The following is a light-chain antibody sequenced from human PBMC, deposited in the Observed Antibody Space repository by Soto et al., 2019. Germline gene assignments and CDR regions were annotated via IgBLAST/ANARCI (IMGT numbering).Light chain of an antibody. J-gene: IGLJ3*02. CDR1: RSNIGSNA. CDR3: GAWDESLDARGV. V-gene: IGLV1-44*01. Sequence: QSVLTQPPSASGTPGQRVTISCSGSRSNIGSNAVSWYQQLPGTAPKLLIYNDNQRPSGVPDRLSASKSGTSASLAISGLRAEDEAVYYCGAWDESLDARGVCGGGTKLTVL. CDR2: NDN.